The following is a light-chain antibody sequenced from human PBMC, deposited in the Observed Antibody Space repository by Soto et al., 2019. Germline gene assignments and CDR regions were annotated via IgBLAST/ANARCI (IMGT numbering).Light chain of an antibody. V-gene: IGLV2-14*01. CDR1: SSDVGGYNY. CDR3: SSYGSTSTRYV. J-gene: IGLJ1*01. CDR2: EVS. Sequence: QSALTQPASVSGSPGQSLTIYCTGTSSDVGGYNYVSWYQQHPGKAPKLMIYEVSNRPSGVSNRFSGSKSGNTASLTISGLQAEDEADYFCSSYGSTSTRYVFGTGTKLTVL.